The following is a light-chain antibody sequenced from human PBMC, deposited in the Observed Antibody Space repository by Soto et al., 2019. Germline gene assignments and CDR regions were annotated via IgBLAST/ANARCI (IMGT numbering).Light chain of an antibody. J-gene: IGLJ1*01. Sequence: QSALTQPASVSGSPGQSITISCTGTSSDVGGYNYVSWYQQHPGKAPKLMSYDVSNRPSGVSNRFSGSKSGDTASLTISGLQAEAEADYYCSSYTSSSSYVFGTGTKVTVL. CDR2: DVS. CDR1: SSDVGGYNY. V-gene: IGLV2-14*01. CDR3: SSYTSSSSYV.